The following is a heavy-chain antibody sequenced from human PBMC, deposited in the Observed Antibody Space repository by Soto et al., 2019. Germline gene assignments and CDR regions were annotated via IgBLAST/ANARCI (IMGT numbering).Heavy chain of an antibody. CDR3: ARRDGSGEYYYYYGMDV. D-gene: IGHD3-10*01. Sequence: SVKVSCKASGGTFSSYAISWVRQAPGQGLERMGGIIPIFGTANYAQKFQGRVTITADKSTSTAYMELSSLRSEDTAVYYCARRDGSGEYYYYYGMDVWGQGTTVTVSS. CDR1: GGTFSSYA. V-gene: IGHV1-69*06. J-gene: IGHJ6*02. CDR2: IIPIFGTA.